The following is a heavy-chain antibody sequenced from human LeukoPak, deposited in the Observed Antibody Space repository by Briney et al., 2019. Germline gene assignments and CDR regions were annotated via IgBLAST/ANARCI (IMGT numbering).Heavy chain of an antibody. D-gene: IGHD6-6*01. Sequence: SETLSLTCTVSGDSITSHYWSWIRQPPGKGLEWIGYLHYRGNMKHNSSFSGRITMSLDTSKNQFSLRLRSVTAADTAIYYCARESSTSQINLFDYWGQGILVTVSS. CDR1: GDSITSHY. J-gene: IGHJ4*02. CDR3: ARESSTSQINLFDY. CDR2: LHYRGNM. V-gene: IGHV4-59*11.